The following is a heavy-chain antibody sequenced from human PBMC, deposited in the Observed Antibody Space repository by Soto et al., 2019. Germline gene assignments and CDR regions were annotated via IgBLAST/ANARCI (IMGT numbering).Heavy chain of an antibody. CDR1: GGTFSSYA. CDR3: ARVGYYYDSSGYGYDY. CDR2: IIPIFGTA. V-gene: IGHV1-69*13. Sequence: SVKVSCKASGGTFSSYAISWVRQAPGQGLEWMGGIIPIFGTANYAQKFQGRVTITADESTSTAYMELSSLRSEDTAVYYCARVGYYYDSSGYGYDYWGQGTLVTVSS. J-gene: IGHJ4*02. D-gene: IGHD3-22*01.